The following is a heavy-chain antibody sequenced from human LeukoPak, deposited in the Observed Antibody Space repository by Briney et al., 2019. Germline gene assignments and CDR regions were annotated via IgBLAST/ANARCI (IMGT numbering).Heavy chain of an antibody. V-gene: IGHV4-34*01. Sequence: SETLSLTCAVYGGSFSGYYRSWIRQPPGKGLEWIGEINHSGSTNYNPSLKSRVTISVDTSKNQFSLKLSSVTAADTAVYYCARGRGYGNSYYFDYWGQGTLVTVSS. CDR2: INHSGST. J-gene: IGHJ4*02. D-gene: IGHD5-12*01. CDR3: ARGRGYGNSYYFDY. CDR1: GGSFSGYY.